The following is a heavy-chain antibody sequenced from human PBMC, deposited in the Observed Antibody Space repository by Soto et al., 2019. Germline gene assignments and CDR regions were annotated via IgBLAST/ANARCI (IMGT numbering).Heavy chain of an antibody. J-gene: IGHJ4*02. D-gene: IGHD2-15*01. V-gene: IGHV5-10-1*01. CDR1: GYSFTNYW. CDR2: IDPDDSYT. CDR3: ARLPSPTYCSGSTCSGY. Sequence: LKISCQGSGYSFTNYWINWVRQMPGKGLEWMGRIDPDDSYTNYSPSFQGHVTISVDKSISTAYLQWSSLQDSATAIYYCARLPSPTYCSGSTCSGYWGQGTLLTVSS.